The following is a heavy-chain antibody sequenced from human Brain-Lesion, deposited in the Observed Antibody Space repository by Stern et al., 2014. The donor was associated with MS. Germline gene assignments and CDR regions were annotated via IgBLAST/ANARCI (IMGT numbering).Heavy chain of an antibody. CDR3: ARFPASRPHVFDS. J-gene: IGHJ4*02. CDR1: GGSISSSNW. Sequence: QVQLQESGPGLVKPSGTLSLTCAVSGGSISSSNWWSWVRQSPGKGLEWIGESDHSGSTIYNPSLKSRVTVSVDKSKTPSPLTLGSVPAADTAVYFCARFPASRPHVFDSWGQGTLVTVSS. CDR2: SDHSGST. D-gene: IGHD6-13*01. V-gene: IGHV4-4*02.